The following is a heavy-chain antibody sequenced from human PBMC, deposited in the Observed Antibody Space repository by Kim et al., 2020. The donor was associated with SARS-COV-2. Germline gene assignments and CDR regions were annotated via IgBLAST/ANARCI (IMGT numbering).Heavy chain of an antibody. CDR1: GYSFTSYW. CDR2: IYPGDSDT. J-gene: IGHJ6*02. CDR3: ARIGPVVPAAISYYYGMDV. Sequence: GESLKISCEGSGYSFTSYWIGWVRQMPGKGLEWMGIIYPGDSDTRYSPSFQGQVTISADESISTAYLQWSSLKASDTAMYYCARIGPVVPAAISYYYGMDVWGQGTTVTVSS. V-gene: IGHV5-51*01. D-gene: IGHD2-2*01.